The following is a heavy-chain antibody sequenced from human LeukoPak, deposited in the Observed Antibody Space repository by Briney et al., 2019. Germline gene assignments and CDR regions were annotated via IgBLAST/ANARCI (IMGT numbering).Heavy chain of an antibody. CDR3: TGSYDSNGYSVGFDF. CDR2: IYTSGTT. V-gene: IGHV4-4*07. J-gene: IGHJ4*02. D-gene: IGHD3-22*01. Sequence: SETLSLTCTVSGGSMSSYYWSWIRQPAGKGLEWIGRIYTSGTTNYNPSLNSRVTMSVDTSKNQFSLKLSSVTAADTAVYYCTGSYDSNGYSVGFDFWGQGTLVTVSS. CDR1: GGSMSSYY.